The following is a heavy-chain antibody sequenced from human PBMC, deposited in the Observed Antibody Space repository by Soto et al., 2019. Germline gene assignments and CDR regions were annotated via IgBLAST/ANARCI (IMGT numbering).Heavy chain of an antibody. CDR3: AKAGLPVAGNYFDY. CDR1: GFTFTSHA. D-gene: IGHD6-19*01. V-gene: IGHV3-23*01. Sequence: GGSLRLSCAASGFTFTSHAMSWVRLAPGTGLEWLAAISGSAGHTYYADSVKGRFTISRDSSENTLYLQMFSLRAEDTAVYYCAKAGLPVAGNYFDYWGQGTLVTVSS. CDR2: ISGSAGHT. J-gene: IGHJ4*02.